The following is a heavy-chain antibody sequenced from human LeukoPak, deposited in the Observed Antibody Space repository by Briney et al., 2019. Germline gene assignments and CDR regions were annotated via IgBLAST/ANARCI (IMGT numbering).Heavy chain of an antibody. J-gene: IGHJ3*02. CDR3: ARFYSGEYSYPRGSDAFDI. D-gene: IGHD3-16*01. CDR1: GYSFTSYW. CDR2: IYPGDSDT. V-gene: IGHV5-51*01. Sequence: GEALKISCKGSGYSFTSYWIGWVRQKPGKGLEWMGIIYPGDSDTRYSPSFQGQVTISADKSISTAYLQWSSMTASDTAMYYWARFYSGEYSYPRGSDAFDIWGQGTMVTVSS.